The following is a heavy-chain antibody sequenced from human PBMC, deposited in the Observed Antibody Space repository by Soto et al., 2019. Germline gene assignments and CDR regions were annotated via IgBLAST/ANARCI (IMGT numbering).Heavy chain of an antibody. Sequence: QVQLVQSGAEVKKPGSSVKVSCKASGGTFSNDIITWVRQAPGQGLEWMGRIIPLLDIANYAQKLQGRVTITADKSTSTAYMELNSLRSEDTAVYYCVRDSPIGSTYSGYDGIDYWGQGTLVTVSS. CDR2: IIPLLDIA. J-gene: IGHJ4*02. D-gene: IGHD5-12*01. V-gene: IGHV1-69*08. CDR1: GGTFSNDI. CDR3: VRDSPIGSTYSGYDGIDY.